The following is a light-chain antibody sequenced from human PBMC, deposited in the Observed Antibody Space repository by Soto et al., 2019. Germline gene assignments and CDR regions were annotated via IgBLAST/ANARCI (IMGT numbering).Light chain of an antibody. CDR2: YDN. CDR3: AAWDDSLNVRV. CDR1: NSNIGSNT. Sequence: QSVLTQPPSESGTPGQRVTISCSGSNSNIGSNTVNWYQQLPGTAPKLLIYYDNLRPSGVPDRISGSKSGTSASLAISGLQPDDEADYYCAAWDDSLNVRVFGSGTKLTVL. V-gene: IGLV1-44*01. J-gene: IGLJ1*01.